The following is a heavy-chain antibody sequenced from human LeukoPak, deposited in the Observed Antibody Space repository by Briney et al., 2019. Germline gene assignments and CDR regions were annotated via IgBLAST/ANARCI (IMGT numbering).Heavy chain of an antibody. D-gene: IGHD3-10*01. V-gene: IGHV3-21*01. CDR1: GFTFSSYS. J-gene: IGHJ4*02. Sequence: GGSLRLSCAASGFTFSSYSMNWVRQAPGKGLEWVSSISSSSSYIYYADSVKGRFTISRDNAKNSLYLQMNSLRAEDTAVYYCARDWPQFGELLFSTEWGQGTLVTVSS. CDR2: ISSSSSYI. CDR3: ARDWPQFGELLFSTE.